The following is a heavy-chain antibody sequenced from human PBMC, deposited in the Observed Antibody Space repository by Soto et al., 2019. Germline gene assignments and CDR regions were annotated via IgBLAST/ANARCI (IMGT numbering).Heavy chain of an antibody. CDR3: ARVVESAVDTALGLDY. V-gene: IGHV3-33*01. J-gene: IGHJ4*02. CDR2: IWYDGSNK. CDR1: GFTFSSSG. D-gene: IGHD5-18*01. Sequence: QVQLVESGGGVVQPGRSLRLSCAASGFTFSSSGMHGVRQAPGKGLEWVAVIWYDGSNKYYADSVKGRFTISRDNSKNTLYLQMNSLRAEDTAVYYCARVVESAVDTALGLDYWGQETLVTVSS.